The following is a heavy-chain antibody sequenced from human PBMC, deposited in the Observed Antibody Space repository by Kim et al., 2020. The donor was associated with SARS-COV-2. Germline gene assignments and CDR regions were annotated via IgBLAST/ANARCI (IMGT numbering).Heavy chain of an antibody. CDR2: ISGSGGST. CDR3: AKCYKGSSTSCYGDY. D-gene: IGHD2-2*01. CDR1: GFTFPFYA. J-gene: IGHJ4*01. Sequence: GGSLRLSCAASGFTFPFYAMSWVRQAPGKGLEWVSAISGSGGSTYYAYSVKGRFTISRDNSENTLYLQMNSLRAEDTAVYYCAKCYKGSSTSCYGDYWGHGTPVTVSS. V-gene: IGHV3-23*01.